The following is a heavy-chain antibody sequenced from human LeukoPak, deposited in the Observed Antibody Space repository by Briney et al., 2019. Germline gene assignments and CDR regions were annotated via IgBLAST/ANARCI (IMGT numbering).Heavy chain of an antibody. Sequence: GGSLRLSCTASGFTFSNYGIHWVRQAPGKGLEWVAFIRYDGSNKYYADSVKGRFTISRDNSKNTLYLQMNSLRAEDTAVYYCTRGGTTLDYWGQGTLVTVSS. J-gene: IGHJ4*02. D-gene: IGHD1-7*01. CDR2: IRYDGSNK. CDR3: TRGGTTLDY. V-gene: IGHV3-30*02. CDR1: GFTFSNYG.